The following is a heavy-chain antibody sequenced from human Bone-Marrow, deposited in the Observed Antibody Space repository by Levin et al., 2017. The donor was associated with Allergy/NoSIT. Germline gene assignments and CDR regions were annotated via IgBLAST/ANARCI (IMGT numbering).Heavy chain of an antibody. Sequence: GESLKISCAASGFTFSSYAMSWVRQAPGKGLEWVSGVSTSGGSTYADSVKGRFTISRDNSKNTVYLQMSSLRAEDTAVYYCAKGEKRGYCSGGSCYGDFDYWGQGTLVTVSS. V-gene: IGHV3-23*01. J-gene: IGHJ4*02. CDR1: GFTFSSYA. D-gene: IGHD2-15*01. CDR2: VSTSGGST. CDR3: AKGEKRGYCSGGSCYGDFDY.